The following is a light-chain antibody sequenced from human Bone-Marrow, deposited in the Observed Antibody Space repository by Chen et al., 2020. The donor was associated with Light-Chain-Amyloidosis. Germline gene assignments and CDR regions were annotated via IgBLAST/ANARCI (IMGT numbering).Light chain of an antibody. CDR1: SSDVGGDNH. Sequence: SALTQPASVSGSPGQSITISCTGTSSDVGGDNHVSWYQQHPDKAPKLMIYEVTNRPSWVPDRFSGSKSDNTASLTISGLQTEDEAEYFCSSYTITNTLVFGSGTRVTVL. V-gene: IGLV2-14*01. J-gene: IGLJ1*01. CDR2: EVT. CDR3: SSYTITNTLV.